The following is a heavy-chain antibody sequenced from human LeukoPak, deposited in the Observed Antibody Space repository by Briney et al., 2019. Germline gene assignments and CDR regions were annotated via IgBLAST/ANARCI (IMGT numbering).Heavy chain of an antibody. CDR1: GYTXTTYY. CDR3: ARDFGIAAAETYFDY. CDR2: INPSGGST. J-gene: IGHJ4*02. D-gene: IGHD6-13*01. Sequence: ASVKVSCKASGYTXTTYYMHWVRQAPGQGLEWMGIINPSGGSTSYAQKFQDRVTMTRDTSTSTVYMELSSLRSEDTAVYYCARDFGIAAAETYFDYWGQGTLVTVSS. V-gene: IGHV1-46*01.